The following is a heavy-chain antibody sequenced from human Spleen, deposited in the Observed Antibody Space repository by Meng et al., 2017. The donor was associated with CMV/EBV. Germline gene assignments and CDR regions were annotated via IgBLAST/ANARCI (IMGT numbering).Heavy chain of an antibody. V-gene: IGHV1-18*01. J-gene: IGHJ6*02. CDR2: ISAYNGNT. Sequence: ASVKVSCKTSGYTFDTYGISWVRQAPGQGLEWMGWISAYNGNTNYAQKLQGRVTMTTDTSTSTAYMELRSLRSDDTAVYYCARGGIVVVPAATHTRQHYYYYGMDVWGQGTTVTVSS. CDR3: ARGGIVVVPAATHTRQHYYYYGMDV. CDR1: GYTFDTYG. D-gene: IGHD2-2*01.